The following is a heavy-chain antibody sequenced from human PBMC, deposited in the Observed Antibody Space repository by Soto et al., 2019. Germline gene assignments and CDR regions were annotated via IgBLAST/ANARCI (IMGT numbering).Heavy chain of an antibody. V-gene: IGHV1-69*02. CDR1: GGTFRSYT. CDR2: IIPILGIA. CDR3: ARGSCYLCAAFDI. J-gene: IGHJ3*02. Sequence: QVQLVQSGAEVKKPGSSVKVSCKASGGTFRSYTISWVRQAPGQGLEWMGRIIPILGIANYAQKFQGRVTMTADKSTSTAYRELSSLSSEDTDVYYCARGSCYLCAAFDIWGQGTMVTVSS. D-gene: IGHD2-15*01.